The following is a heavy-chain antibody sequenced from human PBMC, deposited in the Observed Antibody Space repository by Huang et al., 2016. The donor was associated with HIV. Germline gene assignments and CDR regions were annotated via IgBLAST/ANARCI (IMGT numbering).Heavy chain of an antibody. J-gene: IGHJ6*02. Sequence: QVQLQESGPGLVKPSETLSLTCTVSGGSISTYYWSWIRQSAGKGLEWIGRVYTSGNTNYNPSLRSRVTISVDTSKNQFSLRLTSVTAADTAVYYCARENEFCGSTNCHHYYYGLDVWGQGTTVTVSS. CDR3: ARENEFCGSTNCHHYYYGLDV. CDR2: VYTSGNT. CDR1: GGSISTYY. D-gene: IGHD2-2*01. V-gene: IGHV4-4*07.